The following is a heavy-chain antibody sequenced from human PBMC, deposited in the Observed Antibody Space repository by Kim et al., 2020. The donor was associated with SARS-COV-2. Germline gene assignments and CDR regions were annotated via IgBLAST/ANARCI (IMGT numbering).Heavy chain of an antibody. CDR3: AKAAMPDY. CDR2: ISYDGSNK. J-gene: IGHJ4*02. CDR1: GFTFSSYG. D-gene: IGHD2-2*01. Sequence: GGSLRLSCAASGFTFSSYGMHWVRQAPGKGLEWVAVISYDGSNKYYADSVKGRFTISRDNSKNTLYLQMNSLRAEDTAVYYCAKAAMPDYWGQGTLVTVSS. V-gene: IGHV3-30*18.